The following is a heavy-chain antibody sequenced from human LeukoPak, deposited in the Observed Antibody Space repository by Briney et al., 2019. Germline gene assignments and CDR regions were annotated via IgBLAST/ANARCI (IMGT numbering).Heavy chain of an antibody. CDR1: GGTFSSYA. J-gene: IGHJ4*02. CDR2: IIPIFGTA. D-gene: IGHD3-22*01. Sequence: GASVKASCKASGGTFSSYAISWVRQAPGQGLEWMGGIIPIFGTANYAQKFQGRVTITTDESTSTAYMELRSLRSDDTAVYYCARDLRLESYYDSSGRIPPTLGYWGQGTLVTVSS. CDR3: ARDLRLESYYDSSGRIPPTLGY. V-gene: IGHV1-69*05.